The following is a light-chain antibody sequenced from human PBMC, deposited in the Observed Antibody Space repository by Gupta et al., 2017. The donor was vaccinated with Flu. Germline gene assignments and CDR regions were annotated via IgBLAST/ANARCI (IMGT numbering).Light chain of an antibody. CDR3: ATWDDSLKGWV. CDR1: SSNIGRNT. J-gene: IGLJ3*02. V-gene: IGLV1-44*01. Sequence: QSVVTQPPSASATPGQRVTISCSGSSSNIGRNTVIWYQQVPGTAPKLLIFGNNQRPSGVPDRFSASRSGTSAYLAISGLLSEDEVDYYCATWDDSLKGWVFGGGTKLTVL. CDR2: GNN.